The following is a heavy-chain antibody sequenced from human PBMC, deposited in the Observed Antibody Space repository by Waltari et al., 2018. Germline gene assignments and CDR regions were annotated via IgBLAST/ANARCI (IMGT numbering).Heavy chain of an antibody. CDR3: ATPFYNWDDPLHS. J-gene: IGHJ1*01. CDR2: ISVSDAT. V-gene: IGHV3-23*01. D-gene: IGHD1-20*01. CDR1: GFPSVTHS. Sequence: EVQVLESGGGLVQPGGSLRRPCPASGFPSVTHSINWVRQAPGKGLEWVSSISVSDATYYADSVKGRFTISRDYSDNTVYLQMDSLRADDTALYFCATPFYNWDDPLHSWGQGTPVTVSS.